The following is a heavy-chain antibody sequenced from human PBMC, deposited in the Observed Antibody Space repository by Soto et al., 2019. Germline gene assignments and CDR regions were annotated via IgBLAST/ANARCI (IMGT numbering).Heavy chain of an antibody. D-gene: IGHD6-13*01. V-gene: IGHV5-51*01. CDR2: ISPSDSDT. CDR1: GYSFTSYW. J-gene: IGHJ6*02. CDR3: ARNNRGSSWYAVTYNYYGMDA. Sequence: GESLKISCKGSGYSFTSYWIGWVRQMPGKGLEWIRIISPSDSDTRYSPSCQGLVSISVDKSVSVSDLPWSSLEGAYTAMYYCARNNRGSSWYAVTYNYYGMDAWGQGATVTVSS.